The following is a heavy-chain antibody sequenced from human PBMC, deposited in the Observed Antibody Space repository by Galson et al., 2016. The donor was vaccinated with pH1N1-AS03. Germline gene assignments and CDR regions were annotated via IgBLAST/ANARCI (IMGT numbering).Heavy chain of an antibody. CDR1: GFHLNDYA. CDR3: ARDALLSPPGGIDY. Sequence: SLRLSCAVSGFHLNDYAMHWVRQAPGKGLEWMAAVSNDGNNKWYADSVKGRFTISRDNSKNTLYLQVNSVRAEDTAVYYCARDALLSPPGGIDYWGPGTLVAASA. J-gene: IGHJ4*02. D-gene: IGHD2/OR15-2a*01. V-gene: IGHV3-30*04. CDR2: VSNDGNNK.